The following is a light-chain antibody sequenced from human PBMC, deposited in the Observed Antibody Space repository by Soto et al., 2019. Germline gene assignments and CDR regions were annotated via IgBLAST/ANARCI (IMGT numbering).Light chain of an antibody. CDR3: QTWDTGIVL. Sequence: QSVLTQSPSASASLGASVKLTCTLSSGHTSYAIAWHQQQPEKGPRYLMKLNSDGSHTKGDGISDRFLGSSSGAERYLTISSLQSEDEADYYCQTWDTGIVLFGGGTKVTV. V-gene: IGLV4-69*01. CDR2: LNSDGSH. J-gene: IGLJ2*01. CDR1: SGHTSYA.